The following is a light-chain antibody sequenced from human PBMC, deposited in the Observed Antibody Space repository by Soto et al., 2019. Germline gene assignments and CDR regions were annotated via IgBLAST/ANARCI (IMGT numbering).Light chain of an antibody. Sequence: EIVLTQSPATLSLSPGERATLSCRASQSINIYLAWYQQKPGQAPRLLISDASNRATGIPARFSGSGSGTDFTHTISILEPEDFAVYYCQQRKSWPITFGQGTRLEIK. CDR1: QSINIY. J-gene: IGKJ5*01. CDR3: QQRKSWPIT. CDR2: DAS. V-gene: IGKV3-11*01.